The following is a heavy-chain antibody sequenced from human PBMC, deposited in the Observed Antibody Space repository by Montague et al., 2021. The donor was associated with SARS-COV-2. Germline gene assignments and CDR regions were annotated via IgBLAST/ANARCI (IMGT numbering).Heavy chain of an antibody. D-gene: IGHD3-10*01. V-gene: IGHV4-59*11. CDR1: GDSISDHY. J-gene: IGHJ6*02. Sequence: SETLSLTCTVSGDSISDHYWSWIRQPPGMGLEWIGYIFRSGATNYTPPLKSRVIISLDTSKSQFSLRLSSVTAAATAIYYCARTSRGSRYFYGVDVWGQGTTVTVSS. CDR3: ARTSRGSRYFYGVDV. CDR2: IFRSGAT.